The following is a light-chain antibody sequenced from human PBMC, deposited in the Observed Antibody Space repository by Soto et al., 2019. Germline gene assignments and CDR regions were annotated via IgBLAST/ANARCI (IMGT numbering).Light chain of an antibody. J-gene: IGLJ1*01. CDR1: SSNIGSNT. V-gene: IGLV1-44*01. CDR2: SVN. Sequence: QSVLTQPPSASGTPGQRVTISCSGSSSNIGSNTVNWYQQLPGTAPKLLIYSVNQRPSGVLDRFSGSKSGTSASLAISGLQSEDEADYYCAAWDDSLNGYVFGTGTKVTVL. CDR3: AAWDDSLNGYV.